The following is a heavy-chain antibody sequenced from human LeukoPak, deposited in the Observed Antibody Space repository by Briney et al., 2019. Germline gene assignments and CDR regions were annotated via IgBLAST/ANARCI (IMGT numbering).Heavy chain of an antibody. V-gene: IGHV5-51*01. CDR1: GYLFSNYW. CDR2: IYPHDFNV. D-gene: IGHD2/OR15-2a*01. J-gene: IGHJ4*02. CDR3: TRREYNDYWTAFPF. Sequence: GESLQISCKTSGYLFSNYWIAWVRPTPGKGLDWMGIIYPHDFNVKYSPSFQGHVTISVDKSVSTAYLRWNVLKASDIATYFCTRREYNDYWTAFPFWGQGTEVAVSS.